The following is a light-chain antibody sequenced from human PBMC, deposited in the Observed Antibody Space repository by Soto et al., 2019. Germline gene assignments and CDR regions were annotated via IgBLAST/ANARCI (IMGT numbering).Light chain of an antibody. CDR2: KVS. V-gene: IGKV2-30*02. CDR3: MQGTHWPIT. CDR1: QSLVHSDGIAY. Sequence: EVVMTQSPLSLPVTLGQPASISCRSNQSLVHSDGIAYFSWFQQRPGRSPRRLIYKVSNRDSGVPARFSDSGSGTDFALKISRVEAEDVGVYYCMQGTHWPITFGQGTRLEIK. J-gene: IGKJ5*01.